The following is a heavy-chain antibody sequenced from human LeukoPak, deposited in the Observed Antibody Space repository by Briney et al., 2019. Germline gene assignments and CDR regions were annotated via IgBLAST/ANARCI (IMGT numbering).Heavy chain of an antibody. CDR3: PKAGDTNYYRYGDY. Sequence: AGGSLRLSCAASGFTFSSYPMSWVRQAPGRGLEWVSVISANSGATYYADSVKGRFTISRDNAKNTLYLQMNNLRGEDTALYYCPKAGDTNYYRYGDYWGQGTLVTVSS. J-gene: IGHJ4*02. CDR1: GFTFSSYP. D-gene: IGHD5-18*01. CDR2: ISANSGAT. V-gene: IGHV3-23*01.